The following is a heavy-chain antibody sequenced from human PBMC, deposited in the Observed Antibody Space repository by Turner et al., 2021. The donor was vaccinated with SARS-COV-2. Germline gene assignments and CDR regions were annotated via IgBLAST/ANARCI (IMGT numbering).Heavy chain of an antibody. Sequence: EVQLVESGGGLVQPGGSLRLSCAASGFTFSSYWMHWVRQAPGKGLGWVSRIKSDGSSTSDADSVKGRFTISRDNAKNTLYLQMNSLRAEDTAVYYCARESIAAAGTDFDYWGQGTLVTVSS. V-gene: IGHV3-74*01. CDR2: IKSDGSST. D-gene: IGHD6-13*01. J-gene: IGHJ4*02. CDR1: GFTFSSYW. CDR3: ARESIAAAGTDFDY.